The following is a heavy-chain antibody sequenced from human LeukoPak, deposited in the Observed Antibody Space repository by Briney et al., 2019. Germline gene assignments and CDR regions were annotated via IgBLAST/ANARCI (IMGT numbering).Heavy chain of an antibody. Sequence: PGGSLRLSCATSGFTFISNGLHWVRQAPGKGLEWVAFIRYDGSNEYYADSVKGRFTISRDNSKNTLYLQMNSLRTEDTAVYYCAKTGYSGSAYGTWYFDYWGQGTLVTVSS. V-gene: IGHV3-30*02. J-gene: IGHJ4*02. CDR3: AKTGYSGSAYGTWYFDY. D-gene: IGHD5-12*01. CDR1: GFTFISNG. CDR2: IRYDGSNE.